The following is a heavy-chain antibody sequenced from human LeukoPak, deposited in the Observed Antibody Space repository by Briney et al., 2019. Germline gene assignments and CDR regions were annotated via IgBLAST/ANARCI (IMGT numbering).Heavy chain of an antibody. CDR1: GFTFSSYG. V-gene: IGHV3-33*01. CDR2: IWYDGSNK. Sequence: GRSLRLSCAASGFTFSSYGMHWVRQAPGKGLEWVAVIWYDGSNKYYADSVKGRFTISRDNSKNTLYLQMNSLRAEDTAVYYCARVLLPLYGMDVWGQGTTITVSS. D-gene: IGHD3-22*01. J-gene: IGHJ6*02. CDR3: ARVLLPLYGMDV.